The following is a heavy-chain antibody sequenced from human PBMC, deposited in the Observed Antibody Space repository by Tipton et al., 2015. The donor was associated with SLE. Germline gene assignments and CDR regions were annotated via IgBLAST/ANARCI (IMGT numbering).Heavy chain of an antibody. D-gene: IGHD6-13*01. V-gene: IGHV3-30*04. CDR1: GFTFSSYA. CDR2: ISYDGSNK. CDR3: ARGGAAAGLDY. J-gene: IGHJ4*02. Sequence: SLRLYCAASGFTFSSYAMHWVRQAPGKGLEWVAVISYDGSNKYYADSVKGRFTISRDNSENTLYLQMNSLRAEDTAVYYCARGGAAAGLDYWGQGTLVTVSS.